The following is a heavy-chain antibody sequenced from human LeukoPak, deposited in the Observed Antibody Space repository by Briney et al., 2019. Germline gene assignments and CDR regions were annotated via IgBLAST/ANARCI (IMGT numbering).Heavy chain of an antibody. CDR2: INHSGST. V-gene: IGHV4-59*01. J-gene: IGHJ4*02. CDR3: ARGRSGSYEVDS. CDR1: GGSISSYY. Sequence: SETLSLTCTVSGGSISSYYWSWIRQPPGKGLEWIGEINHSGSTNYNPSLKSRVTISVDTSKNQVSLKLRSVTAADTAVYYCARGRSGSYEVDSWGQGSLVTVSS. D-gene: IGHD1-26*01.